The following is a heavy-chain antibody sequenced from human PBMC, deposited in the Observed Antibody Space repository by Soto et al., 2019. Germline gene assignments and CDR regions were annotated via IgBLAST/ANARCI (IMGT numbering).Heavy chain of an antibody. CDR3: ARGRGVGPAAMLYYYYGMDV. Sequence: ASVKVSCKASGYTFTSYGISWVRQAPGQGLEWMGWISAYNGNTNYAQKLQGRVTMTTDTSTSTAYMELRSLRSDDTAVYYRARGRGVGPAAMLYYYYGMDVWGQGTLVTVSS. V-gene: IGHV1-18*01. CDR1: GYTFTSYG. J-gene: IGHJ6*02. CDR2: ISAYNGNT. D-gene: IGHD2-2*01.